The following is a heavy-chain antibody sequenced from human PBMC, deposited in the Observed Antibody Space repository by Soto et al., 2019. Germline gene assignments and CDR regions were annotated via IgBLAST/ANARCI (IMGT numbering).Heavy chain of an antibody. J-gene: IGHJ3*02. Sequence: PSETLSLTCTVSGGSISSYYWSWIRQPPGKGLEWIGYIYYSGSTNYNPPLKSRVTISVDTSKNQFSLKLSSVTAADTAVYYCARGSPDYDILTGYSKNAFDIWGQGTMVTVSS. CDR2: IYYSGST. V-gene: IGHV4-59*01. D-gene: IGHD3-9*01. CDR3: ARGSPDYDILTGYSKNAFDI. CDR1: GGSISSYY.